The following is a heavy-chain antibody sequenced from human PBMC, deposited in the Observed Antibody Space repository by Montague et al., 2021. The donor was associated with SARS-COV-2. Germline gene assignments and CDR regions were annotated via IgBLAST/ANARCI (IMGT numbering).Heavy chain of an antibody. D-gene: IGHD1-26*01. CDR1: GGSISSYY. CDR2: IYYSGST. CDR3: ARKGSGRSDLAY. V-gene: IGHV4-59*12. J-gene: IGHJ4*02. Sequence: SETLSLTCTVSGGSISSYYWSWIQQPPGKGLEWIGYIYYSGSTNYNPSLKSRVTISVDTSKNQFSLKLSSVTAADTAIYYCARKGSGRSDLAYWGQGTLVTVSS.